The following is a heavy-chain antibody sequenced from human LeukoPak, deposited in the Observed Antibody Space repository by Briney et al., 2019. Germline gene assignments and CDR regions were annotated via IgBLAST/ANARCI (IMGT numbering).Heavy chain of an antibody. J-gene: IGHJ3*02. CDR3: ASHYGGATGGYAFDI. CDR2: INHSGST. V-gene: IGHV4-34*01. Sequence: SETLSLTCAVYGGSFSGYYWSWIRQPPGKGLEWIGEINHSGSTNYNPSLKSRVTISVDTSKNQFSLKLSSVTAADTAVYYCASHYGGATGGYAFDIWGQGTVVTVSS. CDR1: GGSFSGYY. D-gene: IGHD1-26*01.